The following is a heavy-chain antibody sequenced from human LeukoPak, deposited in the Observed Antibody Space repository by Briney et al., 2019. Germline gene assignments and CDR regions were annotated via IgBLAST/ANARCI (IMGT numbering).Heavy chain of an antibody. CDR2: IYYSGST. CDR1: GGSISSSSYY. V-gene: IGHV4-39*07. J-gene: IGHJ4*02. Sequence: SSETLSLTCTVSGGSISSSSYYWGWIRQPPGKGLEWIGSIYYSGSTYYNPSLKSRVTISVDTSKNQFSLKVSSVTAADTAVYYCARAAQTIGYCRGTTCRYYYFDYWGQGTLVTVSS. D-gene: IGHD2-2*01. CDR3: ARAAQTIGYCRGTTCRYYYFDY.